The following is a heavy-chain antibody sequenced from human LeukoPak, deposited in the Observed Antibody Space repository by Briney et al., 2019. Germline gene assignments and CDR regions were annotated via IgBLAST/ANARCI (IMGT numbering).Heavy chain of an antibody. CDR2: ISGSGGST. CDR3: AKDLNLWFGAFSYYYYYGMDV. Sequence: PGTSLRLPCAASGFTFSSYAMSWVRQAPGKGLEWVSAISGSGGSTYYADSVKGRFTISRDNSKNTLYLQMNSLRAEDTAVYYCAKDLNLWFGAFSYYYYYGMDVWGQGTTVTVSS. CDR1: GFTFSSYA. J-gene: IGHJ6*02. V-gene: IGHV3-23*01. D-gene: IGHD3-10*01.